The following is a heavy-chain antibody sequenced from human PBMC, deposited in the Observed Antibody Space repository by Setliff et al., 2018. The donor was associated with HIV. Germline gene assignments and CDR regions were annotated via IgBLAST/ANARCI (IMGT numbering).Heavy chain of an antibody. CDR1: DGSISSRSYY. V-gene: IGHV4-39*01. CDR3: ARSKTFYDFWGGYYTHGAFKI. J-gene: IGHJ3*02. Sequence: PSETLSLTCTVSDGSISSRSYYWGWIRQPPGKGLEWIGSIFYSGITYYNPSLKSRVTISVDTSKNQFSLNLTSVTAADTAVYYCARSKTFYDFWGGYYTHGAFKIWGLGTMVTVSS. CDR2: IFYSGIT. D-gene: IGHD3-3*01.